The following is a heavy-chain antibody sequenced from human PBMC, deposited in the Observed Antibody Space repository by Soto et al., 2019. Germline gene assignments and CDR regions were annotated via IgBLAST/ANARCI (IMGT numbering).Heavy chain of an antibody. CDR2: IYHSGST. D-gene: IGHD6-6*01. V-gene: IGHV4-4*02. CDR3: ARSYSSSFGADY. Sequence: SETLSLTCAVSGGSISSSNWWSWVRQPPGKGLEWIGEIYHSGSTNYNPSLKSRVTISVDTSKNQFSLKLSSVTAADTAVYYCARSYSSSFGADYWGQGTLVTASS. CDR1: GGSISSSNW. J-gene: IGHJ4*02.